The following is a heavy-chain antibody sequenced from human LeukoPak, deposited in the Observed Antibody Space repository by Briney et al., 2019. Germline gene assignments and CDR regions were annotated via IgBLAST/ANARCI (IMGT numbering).Heavy chain of an antibody. J-gene: IGHJ4*02. CDR3: ASEYCSGGSCYSDY. V-gene: IGHV4-34*01. Sequence: PSETLSLTCAVYGGSFSGYYWSWIRQPPGKGLEWIGEINHSGSTNYNPSLKSRVTISVDTSKNQFSLKLSSVTAADTAVYYCASEYCSGGSCYSDYWGQGTLVTVSS. D-gene: IGHD2-15*01. CDR2: INHSGST. CDR1: GGSFSGYY.